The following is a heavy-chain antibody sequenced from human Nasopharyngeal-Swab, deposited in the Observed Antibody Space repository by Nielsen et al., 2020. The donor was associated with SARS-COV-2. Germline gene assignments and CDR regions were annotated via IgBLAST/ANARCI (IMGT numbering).Heavy chain of an antibody. CDR1: GSTFTSFT. CDR2: IGSSGTIM. J-gene: IGHJ4*02. D-gene: IGHD3-3*01. CDR3: ARDLNWSFDY. V-gene: IGHV3-48*02. Sequence: GGSLRLSCAASGSTFTSFTMNWVRQAPGKGLEWLSYIGSSGTIMFYADSVKGRFTISRDNAKNSLYLQMNSLRDEDTAVYFCARDLNWSFDYWGQGTRVTVSS.